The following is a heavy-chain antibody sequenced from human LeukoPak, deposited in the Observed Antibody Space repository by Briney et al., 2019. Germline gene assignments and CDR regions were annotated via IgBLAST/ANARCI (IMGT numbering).Heavy chain of an antibody. CDR2: IYNSGST. V-gene: IGHV4-59*01. CDR1: GGSISSYY. J-gene: IGHJ3*02. CDR3: ARDVGSSGYNAFDI. Sequence: SETLSLTCTVSGGSISSYYWSWIRQPPGKGLEWIGYIYNSGSTNYNPSLKSRVTISVDTSKNQFSLKLSSVTAADTAVYYCARDVGSSGYNAFDIWGQGTMVTVSS. D-gene: IGHD3-22*01.